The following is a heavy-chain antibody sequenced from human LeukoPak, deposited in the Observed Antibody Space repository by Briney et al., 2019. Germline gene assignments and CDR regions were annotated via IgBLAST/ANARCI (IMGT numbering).Heavy chain of an antibody. D-gene: IGHD3-9*01. Sequence: PGGSLRLSCAASGFTFSSYSMNWVRQAPGKGLVWVSSISSSSSYIYYADSVKGRFTISRDNAKNSLYLQMNSLRAEDTAVYYCARGPYYDILTGYVGAFDIWGQGTMVTVSS. CDR1: GFTFSSYS. CDR2: ISSSSSYI. V-gene: IGHV3-21*01. CDR3: ARGPYYDILTGYVGAFDI. J-gene: IGHJ3*02.